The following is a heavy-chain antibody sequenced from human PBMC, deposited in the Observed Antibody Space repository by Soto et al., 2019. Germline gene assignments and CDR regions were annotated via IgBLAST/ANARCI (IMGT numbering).Heavy chain of an antibody. J-gene: IGHJ6*02. V-gene: IGHV4-28*01. Sequence: SETLSLTCAVYGYSIRSSDWWGWIRQPPGKGLEWIGYITHGGSTNYNPSLKRRVTMSVDPSKNQFSLNLTSVTAVDTAVYYCARMAVTTFYYYAMDVWGQGTTVTSP. CDR2: ITHGGST. CDR1: GYSIRSSDW. D-gene: IGHD6-19*01. CDR3: ARMAVTTFYYYAMDV.